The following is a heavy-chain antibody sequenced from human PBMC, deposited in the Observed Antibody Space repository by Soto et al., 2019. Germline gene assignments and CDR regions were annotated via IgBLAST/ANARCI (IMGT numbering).Heavy chain of an antibody. Sequence: GASVKVSCKASGYTFTSYGISWVRQAPGQGLEWVGWISAYNGNTNYAQKLQGRVTMTTDTSTSTAYMELRSLRSDDTAVYYCARDWFTYYYDSSGYYYLDAFDIWGQGTMVTVSS. CDR3: ARDWFTYYYDSSGYYYLDAFDI. J-gene: IGHJ3*02. CDR2: ISAYNGNT. V-gene: IGHV1-18*01. D-gene: IGHD3-22*01. CDR1: GYTFTSYG.